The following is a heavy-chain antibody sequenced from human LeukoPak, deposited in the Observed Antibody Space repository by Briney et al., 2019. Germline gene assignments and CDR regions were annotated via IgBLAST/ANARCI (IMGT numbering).Heavy chain of an antibody. Sequence: GGSLRLSCAASGFTFSSYSMNWVRQAPGKGLEWVSTISSSSSDIYYADSVRGRFTISRDNAKNSLHLQMNSLRVEDTAIYYCARAGPGYSSGCPDSWGQGTLVTVSS. D-gene: IGHD6-19*01. CDR2: ISSSSSDI. CDR1: GFTFSSYS. CDR3: ARAGPGYSSGCPDS. J-gene: IGHJ4*02. V-gene: IGHV3-21*01.